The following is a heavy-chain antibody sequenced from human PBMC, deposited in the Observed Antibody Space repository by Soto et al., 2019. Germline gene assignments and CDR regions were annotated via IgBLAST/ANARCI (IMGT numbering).Heavy chain of an antibody. J-gene: IGHJ4*02. CDR1: GGSITSGGYY. CDR3: ASTSPTYGYFDY. CDR2: IYYSGST. Sequence: SETLSLTCTVSGGSITSGGYYWSWIRQHPGKGLEWIGYIYYSGSTYYNPSLKSRVTISVDTSKNQFSLKLSSVTAADTAVYYCASTSPTYGYFDYWGQGTLVTVSS. V-gene: IGHV4-31*03. D-gene: IGHD3-10*01.